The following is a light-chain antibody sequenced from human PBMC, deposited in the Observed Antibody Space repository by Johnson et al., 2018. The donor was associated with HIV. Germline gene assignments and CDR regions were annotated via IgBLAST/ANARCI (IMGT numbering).Light chain of an antibody. CDR1: SSNIGNNY. J-gene: IGLJ1*01. CDR2: DNN. V-gene: IGLV1-51*01. CDR3: GTWDSSLSVLYV. Sequence: QSVLTQPPSVSAAPGQKVTISCSGSSSNIGNNYVSWYQQLPGTAPKLLIYDNNKRPSGIPDRFSGSKSGTSATLGLTGIPTGDEADYYCGTWDSSLSVLYVFGTGTKVTVL.